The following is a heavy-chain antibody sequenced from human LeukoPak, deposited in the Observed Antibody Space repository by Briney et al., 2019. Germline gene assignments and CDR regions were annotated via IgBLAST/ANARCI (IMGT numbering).Heavy chain of an antibody. D-gene: IGHD6-13*01. CDR2: IYYSGST. J-gene: IGHJ5*02. Sequence: SETLSLTCTVSGGSISSYYWSWIRQPPGKGLEWIGYIYYSGSTNYNPSLKSRVTISVDTSKNQFSLKLSSVIAADTAVYYCARDRGLSSSSWYNWFDPWGQGTLVTVSS. CDR1: GGSISSYY. V-gene: IGHV4-59*01. CDR3: ARDRGLSSSSWYNWFDP.